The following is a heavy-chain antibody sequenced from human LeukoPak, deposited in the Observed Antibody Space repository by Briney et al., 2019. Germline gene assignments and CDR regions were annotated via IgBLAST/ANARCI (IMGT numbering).Heavy chain of an antibody. CDR2: ISRSSSYI. V-gene: IGHV3-21*01. Sequence: GGSLRLSCAASGFTFSNYNMNWVRQAPGKGLEWVSSISRSSSYIYNADSVKGRFTISRDNAKNSLYLQMNSLRAEDTAVYYCARDPLSSSSFDLWGQGTLVTVSS. D-gene: IGHD6-13*01. J-gene: IGHJ4*02. CDR1: GFTFSNYN. CDR3: ARDPLSSSSFDL.